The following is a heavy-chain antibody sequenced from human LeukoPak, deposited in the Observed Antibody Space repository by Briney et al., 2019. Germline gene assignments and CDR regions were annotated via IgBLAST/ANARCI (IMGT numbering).Heavy chain of an antibody. CDR1: GGSISSSSYY. V-gene: IGHV4-39*07. J-gene: IGHJ6*03. CDR2: IYYSGST. D-gene: IGHD6-6*01. Sequence: SETLSLTCTVSGGSISSSSYYWGWIRQPTGKGLEWIGSIYYSGSTYYNPSLKSRVTISVDTSKNQFSLKLSSVTAADTAVYYCARLKYSSSSLHRKRNYYYYYMDVWGKGTTVTVSS. CDR3: ARLKYSSSSLHRKRNYYYYYMDV.